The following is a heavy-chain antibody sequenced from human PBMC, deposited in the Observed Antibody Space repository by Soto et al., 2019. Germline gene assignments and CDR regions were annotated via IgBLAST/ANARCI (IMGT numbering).Heavy chain of an antibody. Sequence: QVQLVQSGGEVKKPGASVKVSCKSSGYSFTTYGISWVRQAPGQELEWMGWISAYNGNTNYAQKLQDRATMTTDTATSTAYMELRSLRSDDTDVYYCAREGPATYYYYGMDVWGQGSTVTFSS. CDR1: GYSFTTYG. CDR2: ISAYNGNT. V-gene: IGHV1-18*01. J-gene: IGHJ6*02. CDR3: AREGPATYYYYGMDV.